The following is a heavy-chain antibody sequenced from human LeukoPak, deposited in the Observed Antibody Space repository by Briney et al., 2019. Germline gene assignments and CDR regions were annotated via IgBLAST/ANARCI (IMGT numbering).Heavy chain of an antibody. D-gene: IGHD3-10*01. CDR3: ARVRGGGIDY. V-gene: IGHV4-59*01. CDR2: IYYSGST. Sequence: PSETLSLTCTVSGGSISSYYWSWIRQPPGKGLEWIGYIYYSGSTNYNPSLKSRVTISVDTSKNQFSLKLSSVTAADTAVYYCARVRGGGIDYWGQGTLVTVSS. CDR1: GGSISSYY. J-gene: IGHJ4*02.